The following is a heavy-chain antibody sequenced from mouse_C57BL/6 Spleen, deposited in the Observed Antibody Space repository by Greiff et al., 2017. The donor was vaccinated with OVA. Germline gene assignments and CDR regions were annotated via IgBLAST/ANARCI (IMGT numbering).Heavy chain of an antibody. CDR3: ARNDYGGFAY. V-gene: IGHV5-16*01. D-gene: IGHD2-4*01. CDR2: INYDGIST. J-gene: IGHJ3*01. Sequence: EVKLVEPEGGLVQPGSSLKLSCTASGSTFSPYYMAWFRQVPETGLEWVVNINYDGISTSYLDSLKRRYIISRDNAKNILYLQMSSLKAEDTATYYCARNDYGGFAYWGQGTLVTVSA. CDR1: GSTFSPYY.